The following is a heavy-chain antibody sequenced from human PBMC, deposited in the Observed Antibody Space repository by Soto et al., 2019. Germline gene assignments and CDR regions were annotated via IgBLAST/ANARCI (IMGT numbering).Heavy chain of an antibody. CDR2: IYYSGST. J-gene: IGHJ5*02. CDR3: ARGGALLRFLEWLPNWFDP. CDR1: GGSISSYY. V-gene: IGHV4-59*01. Sequence: QVQLQESGPGLVKPSETLSLTCTVSGGSISSYYWSWIRQPPGKGLEWIGYIYYSGSTNYNPSLKSRVTISVDTSKNQFSLKLSSVTAADTAVYYCARGGALLRFLEWLPNWFDPWGQGTLVTVSS. D-gene: IGHD3-3*01.